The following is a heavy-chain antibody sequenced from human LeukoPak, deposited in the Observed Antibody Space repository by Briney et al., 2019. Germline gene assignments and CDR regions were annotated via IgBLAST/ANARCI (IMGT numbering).Heavy chain of an antibody. Sequence: GGSLRLSCAASGFTFSSYAMSWVRQAPGKGLEWVSGISGSGGTTYYADSVKGRFTISRDNSKNTLYLQMNSLRAEDTAVYYCAKGGLWFGSIDPWGQGTLVTVSS. CDR1: GFTFSSYA. J-gene: IGHJ5*02. CDR3: AKGGLWFGSIDP. D-gene: IGHD3-10*01. CDR2: ISGSGGTT. V-gene: IGHV3-23*01.